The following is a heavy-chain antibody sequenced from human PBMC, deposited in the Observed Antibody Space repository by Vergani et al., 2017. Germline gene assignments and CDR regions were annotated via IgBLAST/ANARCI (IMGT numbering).Heavy chain of an antibody. Sequence: QVQLVKSGAEVKKPGSSVKVSCKASGGTFSSYAISWVRQAPGQGLEWMGGIIPIFGTANYAQKFQGRVPITADESTSTAYMELSSLRSEDTAVYYCARGARITIFVEYDFDIWGQGTMVTVAS. CDR2: IIPIFGTA. J-gene: IGHJ3*02. CDR1: GGTFSSYA. D-gene: IGHD3-3*01. CDR3: ARGARITIFVEYDFDI. V-gene: IGHV1-69*01.